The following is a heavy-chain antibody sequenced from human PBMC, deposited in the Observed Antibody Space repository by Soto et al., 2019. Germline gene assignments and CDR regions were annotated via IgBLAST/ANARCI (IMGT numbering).Heavy chain of an antibody. CDR3: ARWSYLDY. J-gene: IGHJ4*02. D-gene: IGHD3-3*01. V-gene: IGHV3-23*01. Sequence: PVGSLRLSCAASGLSFGSYALSWVRQAPGKGLEWVSTISGSDGKTFYADSVKGRFSISRDTSQSTLYLQMNSLRADDTAMYYCARWSYLDYWGQGTRVTVSS. CDR1: GLSFGSYA. CDR2: ISGSDGKT.